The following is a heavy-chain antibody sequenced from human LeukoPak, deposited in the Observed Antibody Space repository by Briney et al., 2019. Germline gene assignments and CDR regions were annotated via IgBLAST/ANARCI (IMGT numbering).Heavy chain of an antibody. CDR2: INPDGSVT. V-gene: IGHV3-7*01. D-gene: IGHD1-26*01. J-gene: IGHJ4*02. CDR1: GFTFSSSW. CDR3: ARDPEGDGGATFDY. Sequence: GGSLRLSCAASGFTFSSSWMSWVRQAPGKGLEWVANINPDGSVTLYVDSVKGRFTVSRDNAKNSLYPQMNSLRVEDTAVYYCARDPEGDGGATFDYWGQGILVTVSS.